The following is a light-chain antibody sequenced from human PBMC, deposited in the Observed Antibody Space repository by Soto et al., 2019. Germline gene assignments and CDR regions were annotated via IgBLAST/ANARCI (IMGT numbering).Light chain of an antibody. CDR2: DVS. J-gene: IGLJ2*01. Sequence: QSALTQPASVSGSPGQSISISCTGTSSDVGVYNYVSWYQQHPGKAPKLMTYDVSNRPSGVSNRFSGSKSGNTASLTISGLQAEDEADYFCSSYTSSSTLNVVFGGGTKLTVL. CDR1: SSDVGVYNY. CDR3: SSYTSSSTLNVV. V-gene: IGLV2-14*01.